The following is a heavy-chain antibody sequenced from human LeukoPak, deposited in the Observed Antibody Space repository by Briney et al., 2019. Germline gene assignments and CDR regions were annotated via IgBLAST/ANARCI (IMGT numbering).Heavy chain of an antibody. CDR3: ARDAILGPRYSYGYYFDY. J-gene: IGHJ4*02. D-gene: IGHD5-18*01. CDR2: IYYSGST. Sequence: PSETLSLTCTVSGGSISSGGYYWSWIRQHPGKGLEWIGYIYYSGSTYYNPSLKSRVTISVDTSKNQFSLKLSSVTAADPAVYYCARDAILGPRYSYGYYFDYWGQGTLVTVSS. CDR1: GGSISSGGYY. V-gene: IGHV4-31*03.